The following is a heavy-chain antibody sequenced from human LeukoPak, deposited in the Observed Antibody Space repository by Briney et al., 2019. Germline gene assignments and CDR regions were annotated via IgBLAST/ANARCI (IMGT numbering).Heavy chain of an antibody. J-gene: IGHJ6*02. V-gene: IGHV1-2*02. CDR2: INPNSGGT. D-gene: IGHD2-2*01. CDR3: AREGCSSTSCYQASYYGMDV. CDR1: GYTFTGYY. Sequence: ASVKVSCKASGYTFTGYYMHWARQAPGQGLEWMGWINPNSGGTNYAQKFQGRVTMTRDTSISTAYMELSRLRSDDTAVYYCAREGCSSTSCYQASYYGMDVWGQGTTVTVSS.